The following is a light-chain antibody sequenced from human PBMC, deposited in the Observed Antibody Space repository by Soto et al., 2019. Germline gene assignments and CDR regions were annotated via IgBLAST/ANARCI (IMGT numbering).Light chain of an antibody. J-gene: IGKJ1*01. Sequence: IQLTQSPSSLSASVGDSVTITCRASQGITSYLAWYQQKPGKAPNLLIYGASTLQSGVPSRFSGSGSGTNFTLTIDSLQPEDFATYYCQQSYSIWWTFGQGTKVDIK. CDR3: QQSYSIWWT. CDR1: QGITSY. CDR2: GAS. V-gene: IGKV1-39*01.